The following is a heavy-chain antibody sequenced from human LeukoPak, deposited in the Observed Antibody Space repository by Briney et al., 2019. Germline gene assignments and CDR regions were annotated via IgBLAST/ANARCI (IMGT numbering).Heavy chain of an antibody. V-gene: IGHV3-23*01. CDR2: ISGSGGST. J-gene: IGHJ4*02. Sequence: PGGSLRLSCAASGFTFSNYWMHWVRQAPGKGLVWVSAISGSGGSTYYADSVKGRFTISRDNSKNTLYLQMNSLRAEDTAVYYCAKGFMVNYYDSSGYYDYWGQGTLVTVSS. CDR3: AKGFMVNYYDSSGYYDY. CDR1: GFTFSNYW. D-gene: IGHD3-22*01.